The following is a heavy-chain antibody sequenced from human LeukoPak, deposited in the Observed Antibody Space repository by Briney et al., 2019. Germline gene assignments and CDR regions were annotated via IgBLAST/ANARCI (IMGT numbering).Heavy chain of an antibody. Sequence: GGSLRLSCAASGFTFGSYWMSWVRQAPGKGLEWVANINEDGSEKYHVDSVKGRFTISRDNAKNSLYLQMDSLTAADTAVYYWGEGPDGGTIDYWGQGTLVTVSS. CDR2: INEDGSEK. V-gene: IGHV3-7*02. D-gene: IGHD3-16*01. CDR1: GFTFGSYW. J-gene: IGHJ4*02. CDR3: GEGPDGGTIDY.